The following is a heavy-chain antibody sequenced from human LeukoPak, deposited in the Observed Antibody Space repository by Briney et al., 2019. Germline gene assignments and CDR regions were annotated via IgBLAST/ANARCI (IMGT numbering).Heavy chain of an antibody. CDR2: IYYSGST. V-gene: IGHV4-30-4*01. J-gene: IGHJ6*03. Sequence: SQTLSLTCTVSGGSISSGDYYWSWIRQPPGKGLEWIGYIYYSGSTYYNPSLKSRVTISVDTSKNQFSLKLSSVTAADTAVYYCAREGPYDYVWGSYPYGYMDVWGKGTTVTVSS. CDR1: GGSISSGDYY. CDR3: AREGPYDYVWGSYPYGYMDV. D-gene: IGHD3-16*02.